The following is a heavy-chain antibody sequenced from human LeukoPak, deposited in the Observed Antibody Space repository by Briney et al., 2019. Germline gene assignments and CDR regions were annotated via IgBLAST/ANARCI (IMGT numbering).Heavy chain of an antibody. V-gene: IGHV1-69*13. CDR3: AKTFLTAYDTYFYYYGLDV. D-gene: IGHD3-9*01. CDR1: GDTFSSYV. Sequence: ASVKVSCKASGDTFSSYVISWVRQAPGQGLEWMGGINPVFGTAHYAQKFQDRVTITADESTSAAYMELSSLRSEDTAVYYCAKTFLTAYDTYFYYYGLDVWGQGTPATVSS. CDR2: INPVFGTA. J-gene: IGHJ6*02.